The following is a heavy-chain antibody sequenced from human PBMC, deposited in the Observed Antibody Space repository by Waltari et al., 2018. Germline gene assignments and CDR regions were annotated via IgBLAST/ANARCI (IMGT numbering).Heavy chain of an antibody. CDR1: GDTFRRYA. J-gene: IGHJ4*02. CDR2: IIPLFGST. D-gene: IGHD3-22*01. CDR3: ARSHYYDRRANYPSLGAFDS. Sequence: QVQLVQSGAEVKKPGSSVKVSCKVSGDTFRRYAISWVRQAPGQGLEWMGGIIPLFGSTNYAQKFQGRATMAADESTSTAYVELSSLKSEDTAVYFCARSHYYDRRANYPSLGAFDSWGQGTLVTVS. V-gene: IGHV1-69*12.